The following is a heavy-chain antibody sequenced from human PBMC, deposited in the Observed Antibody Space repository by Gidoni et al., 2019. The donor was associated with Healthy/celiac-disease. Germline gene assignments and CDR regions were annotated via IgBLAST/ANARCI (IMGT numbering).Heavy chain of an antibody. CDR1: GFTFSSYA. V-gene: IGHV3-30*04. D-gene: IGHD3-16*02. CDR2: ISYDGSNK. CDR3: ARDSRSELHLGELSPFDY. J-gene: IGHJ4*02. Sequence: QVQLVESGGGVVQPGRSLRLSCAASGFTFSSYAMHWVRQAPGKGLEWVAVISYDGSNKYYADSVKGRFTISRDNSKNTLYLQMNSLRAEDTAVYYCARDSRSELHLGELSPFDYWGQGTLVTVSS.